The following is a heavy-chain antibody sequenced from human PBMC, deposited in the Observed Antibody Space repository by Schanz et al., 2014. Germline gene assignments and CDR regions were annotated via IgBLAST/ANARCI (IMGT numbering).Heavy chain of an antibody. V-gene: IGHV1-2*02. Sequence: QVLLVQSGAEVKKPGASVKVSCKASGYRFIGYYVHWVRQAPGQGLEWMGWINPRSGDTNYAQNFQGRVTITRDTSINTAYMELSRLRSDDTAVYYCARGLVRYFAYWGQGTLVTVSS. J-gene: IGHJ4*02. CDR3: ARGLVRYFAY. CDR1: GYRFIGYY. CDR2: INPRSGDT. D-gene: IGHD2-8*02.